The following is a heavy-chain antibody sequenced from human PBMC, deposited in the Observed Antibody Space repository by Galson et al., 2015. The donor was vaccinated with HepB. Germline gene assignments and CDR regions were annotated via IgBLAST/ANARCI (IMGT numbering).Heavy chain of an antibody. Sequence: SLRLSCAASGFIFSSYSMNWVRQAPGKGLEWVSSISTTSSYIYYADSVKGRFTVSRDNAKNSLYLQMNSLRAEDTAVYYCARPAWVGGWGQGTLVTVSS. CDR1: GFIFSSYS. CDR3: ARPAWVGG. J-gene: IGHJ4*02. CDR2: ISTTSSYI. V-gene: IGHV3-21*01. D-gene: IGHD2-15*01.